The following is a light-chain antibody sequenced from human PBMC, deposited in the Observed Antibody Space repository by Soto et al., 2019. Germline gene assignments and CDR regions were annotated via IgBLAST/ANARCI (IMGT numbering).Light chain of an antibody. Sequence: QLVLTQSPSASASMGDSVKLTCTLRSGHSSYAIAWHQQQPEKGPRYLMKLNSDGSHSKGDGIPDRFSGSSSGAERYLTISSLQSEDAADYYCQTWGTGIHYVFGTGTKLTV. J-gene: IGLJ1*01. CDR3: QTWGTGIHYV. CDR1: SGHSSYA. CDR2: LNSDGSH. V-gene: IGLV4-69*01.